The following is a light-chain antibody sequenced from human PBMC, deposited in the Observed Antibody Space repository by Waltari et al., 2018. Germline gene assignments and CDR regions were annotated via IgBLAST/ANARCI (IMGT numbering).Light chain of an antibody. V-gene: IGLV4-69*01. Sequence: QLVLTQSPSASASLGASVKLTCTLSSGHSSNIIAWLQQQPGKGPRYLMQVNSDGSHRKGDGVPYLSAGSSSGAERYLTISSLQSEDEADYYCETGGHGTWVFGGGTKLTVL. CDR2: VNSDGSH. J-gene: IGLJ3*02. CDR3: ETGGHGTWV. CDR1: SGHSSNI.